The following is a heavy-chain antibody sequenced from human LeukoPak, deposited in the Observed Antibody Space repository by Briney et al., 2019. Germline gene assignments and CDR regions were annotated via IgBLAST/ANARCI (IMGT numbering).Heavy chain of an antibody. V-gene: IGHV1-18*01. D-gene: IGHD2-2*01. CDR1: GYTFSSYG. CDR3: ARDVGDIVTIPAAISVP. Sequence: ASVKVSCKASGYTFSSYGISWVRQAPGQGLEWMGWISAYNGNTNYAQMVQGRVTMTTDTSTSTAYMEVRSLRSDDTAMYYCARDVGDIVTIPAAISVPWGQGTLVTVSS. J-gene: IGHJ5*02. CDR2: ISAYNGNT.